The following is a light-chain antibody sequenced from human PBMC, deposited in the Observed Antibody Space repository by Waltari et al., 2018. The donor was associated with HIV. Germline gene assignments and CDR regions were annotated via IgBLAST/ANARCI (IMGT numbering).Light chain of an antibody. CDR3: QQSYTTPYS. CDR2: AAS. V-gene: IGKV1-39*01. CDR1: QSISSY. Sequence: DIQMTQSPSSLSASVGDRVTITCRASQSISSYLNWYQQKPGKAPKLLIYAASSLQSGVPSRFSGSGSGTDFTLTISSLQPEDFAKYHCQQSYTTPYSFGQGTKQAIK. J-gene: IGKJ2*03.